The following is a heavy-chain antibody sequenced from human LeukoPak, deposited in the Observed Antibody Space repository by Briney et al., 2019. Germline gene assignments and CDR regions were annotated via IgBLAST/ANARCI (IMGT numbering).Heavy chain of an antibody. J-gene: IGHJ3*02. CDR3: ARVRRAGGTYDAFDI. CDR1: GYTFTSYG. CDR2: ISAYNGNT. Sequence: ASVKVSCKASGYTFTSYGISWVRQAPGQGLEWMGWISAYNGNTNYAQKLQGRVTMTRDTSISTAYMELSRLRSDDTAVYYCARVRRAGGTYDAFDIWGQGTMVTVSS. V-gene: IGHV1-18*01. D-gene: IGHD6-13*01.